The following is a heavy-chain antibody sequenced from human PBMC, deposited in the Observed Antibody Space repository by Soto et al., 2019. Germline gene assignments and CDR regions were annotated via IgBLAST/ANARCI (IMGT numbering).Heavy chain of an antibody. D-gene: IGHD1-26*01. CDR3: AKLGVATPFDY. CDR1: GFTFSKNW. Sequence: GGSLRLSCVTSGFTFSKNWMHWVRQAPGKGLVWVSRINSDGNSTSYADSVKGRFTISRDNAKNTLYLQMNSLRAEDTALYYCAKLGVATPFDYWGQGTLVTVSS. CDR2: INSDGNST. V-gene: IGHV3-74*01. J-gene: IGHJ4*02.